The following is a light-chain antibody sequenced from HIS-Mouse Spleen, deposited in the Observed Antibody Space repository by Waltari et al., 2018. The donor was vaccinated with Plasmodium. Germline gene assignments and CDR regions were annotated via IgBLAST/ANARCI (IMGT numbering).Light chain of an antibody. CDR3: SSYTSSSTLYVV. Sequence: QSALTQPASVSGSPGQSITISCPGTSSDVGGYNYVSWSQQHPGKAPKLMIYDVSNRPSGVSNRFSGSKSGNTASLTISGLQAEDEADYYCSSYTSSSTLYVVFGGGTKLTVL. CDR1: SSDVGGYNY. J-gene: IGLJ2*01. CDR2: DVS. V-gene: IGLV2-14*03.